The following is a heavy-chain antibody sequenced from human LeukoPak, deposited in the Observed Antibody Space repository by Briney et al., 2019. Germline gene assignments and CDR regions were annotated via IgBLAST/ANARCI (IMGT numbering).Heavy chain of an antibody. CDR3: AREDTAMVTNYSDY. J-gene: IGHJ4*02. CDR2: IKQDGSEK. CDR1: GFTFSSYW. V-gene: IGHV3-7*01. D-gene: IGHD5-18*01. Sequence: GGSLRLSCAASGFTFSSYWMSWVRQAPGKGLEWVANIKQDGSEKYYVDSVKGRFTISRDNAKNSLYLQMNSLRAEDTAVYYCAREDTAMVTNYSDYWGQGTLVTVSS.